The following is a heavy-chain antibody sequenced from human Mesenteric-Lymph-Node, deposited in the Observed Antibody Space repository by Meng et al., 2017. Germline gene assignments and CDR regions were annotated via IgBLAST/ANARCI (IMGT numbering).Heavy chain of an antibody. D-gene: IGHD5-18*01. V-gene: IGHV3-23*01. J-gene: IGHJ4*02. CDR3: AREETRGYSYGYLYAY. Sequence: GGSLRLSCAASGFTFSSYSMNWVRQAPGKGLQWVSSISGSGDTTHYADSVKGRFTISRDNSKNTVYLQMNSLRAEDTAVYYCAREETRGYSYGYLYAYWGQGTLVTVSS. CDR1: GFTFSSYS. CDR2: ISGSGDTT.